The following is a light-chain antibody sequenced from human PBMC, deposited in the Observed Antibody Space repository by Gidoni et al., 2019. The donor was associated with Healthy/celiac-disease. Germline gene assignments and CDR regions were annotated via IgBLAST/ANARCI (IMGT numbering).Light chain of an antibody. CDR1: QSLLQSNGYNY. Sequence: EIVMTQSPLSLPVTPGEPAPISCRSSQSLLQSNGYNYLDWYLQKPGQSPQLLIYLGYSRASGVPDRFSGIGAGTDFTLKISRVEAEDVGIYYGMQALQTPYSFGQGTKLEIK. J-gene: IGKJ2*03. V-gene: IGKV2-28*01. CDR2: LGY. CDR3: MQALQTPYS.